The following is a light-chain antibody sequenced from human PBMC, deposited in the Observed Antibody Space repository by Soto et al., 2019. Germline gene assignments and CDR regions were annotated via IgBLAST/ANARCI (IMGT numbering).Light chain of an antibody. CDR3: QQYGSWHPIT. J-gene: IGKJ4*01. CDR1: RSVSSSY. Sequence: EFVLTQSPGTLSLSPGERATLSCRASRSVSSSYLAWYQQKPGQAPRLLIYGASSRATGIPDRFSGSGSGTDFTLTISRLEPEDFAVYYCQQYGSWHPITCGGGTKVDI. V-gene: IGKV3-20*01. CDR2: GAS.